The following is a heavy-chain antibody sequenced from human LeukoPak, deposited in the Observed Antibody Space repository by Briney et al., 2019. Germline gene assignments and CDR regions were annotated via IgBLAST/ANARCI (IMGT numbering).Heavy chain of an antibody. CDR1: GFTFSNFG. J-gene: IGHJ5*02. CDR3: AKVRIRGVVVPASNWFDP. CDR2: ISYDGSNK. V-gene: IGHV3-30*18. D-gene: IGHD2-2*01. Sequence: GGSLRLSCAASGFTFSNFGMHWVRQAPGKGLGWVAVISYDGSNKYYADSVKGRFTISRDNSKNTLYLQMNSLRAEDTAVYYCAKVRIRGVVVPASNWFDPWGQGTLVTVSS.